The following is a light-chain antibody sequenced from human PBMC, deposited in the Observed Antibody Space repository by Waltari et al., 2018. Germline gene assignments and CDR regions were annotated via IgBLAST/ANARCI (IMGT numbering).Light chain of an antibody. CDR3: QQYNSYPYT. V-gene: IGKV1-8*01. J-gene: IGKJ2*01. CDR2: DAS. CDR1: QGISSY. Sequence: AIRMTQSPSSLSASTGDRVTITCRASQGISSYLAWYQQKPGKAPKLLIYDASSLESGVPSRFSGSGSGTEFTLTISSLQPDDFATYYCQQYNSYPYTFGQGTKLEIK.